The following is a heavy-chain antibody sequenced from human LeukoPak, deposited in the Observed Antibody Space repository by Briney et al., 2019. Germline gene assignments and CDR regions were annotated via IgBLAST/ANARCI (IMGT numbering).Heavy chain of an antibody. Sequence: PGGSLRLSCAASGFTFSKYAMNWVRQAPGKGLEWVSSISSSSSYIYYADSVKGRFTISRDNAKNSLHLQMNSLRAEDTAVYYCASNMVRGRDYYYYYMDVWGKGTTVTVS. D-gene: IGHD3-10*01. CDR3: ASNMVRGRDYYYYYMDV. J-gene: IGHJ6*03. CDR2: ISSSSSYI. CDR1: GFTFSKYA. V-gene: IGHV3-21*01.